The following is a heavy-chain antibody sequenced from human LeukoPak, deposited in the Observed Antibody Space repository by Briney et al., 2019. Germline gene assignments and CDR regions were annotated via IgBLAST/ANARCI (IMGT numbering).Heavy chain of an antibody. D-gene: IGHD3-16*01. Sequence: ASVKVSCKASGYSFTNYAMNWVRQAPGQGLEFMGWIHPRTGNPVYAQGFSGRFVFSLDTSVTTTYLQISDLKAEDTAVYFCARALDSLGGLSLPDFWGQGTLVTVSS. CDR3: ARALDSLGGLSLPDF. CDR1: GYSFTNYA. V-gene: IGHV7-4-1*02. CDR2: IHPRTGNP. J-gene: IGHJ4*02.